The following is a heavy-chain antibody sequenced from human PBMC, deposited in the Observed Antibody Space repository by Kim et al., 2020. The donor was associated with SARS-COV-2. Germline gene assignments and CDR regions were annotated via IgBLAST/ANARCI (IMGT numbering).Heavy chain of an antibody. V-gene: IGHV3-7*01. D-gene: IGHD3-3*01. CDR2: IKQDGSET. Sequence: GGSLRLSCAASGFPLSNNYMTWVRQAPGKGLEWVANIKQDGSETYYVDSVKGRFTISRDNAKNSLYLQMNSLGAEDTAMYYCARGVFYDFWSDQYLKDNWFEPWGQGTLVTVSS. J-gene: IGHJ5*02. CDR1: GFPLSNNY. CDR3: ARGVFYDFWSDQYLKDNWFEP.